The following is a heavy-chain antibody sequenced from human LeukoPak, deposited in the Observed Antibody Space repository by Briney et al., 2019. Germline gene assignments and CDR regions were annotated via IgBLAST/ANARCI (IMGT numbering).Heavy chain of an antibody. V-gene: IGHV3-7*01. CDR3: ASADSGRNSFAP. D-gene: IGHD6-19*01. CDR1: GFTFSTYW. CDR2: MNQDGSAI. J-gene: IGHJ5*02. Sequence: GGSLRLACAASGFTFSTYWMSWARQAPGKGLEWVAKMNQDGSAISYVDSVKGRFTISRDNAKNSLYLQMNGLRAEDTAVYYCASADSGRNSFAPWGQGTLVIVSS.